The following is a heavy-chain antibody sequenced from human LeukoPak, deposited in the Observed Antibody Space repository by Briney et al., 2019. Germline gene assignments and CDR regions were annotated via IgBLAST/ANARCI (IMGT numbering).Heavy chain of an antibody. CDR2: VYTSGST. CDR3: ARDQGSGYYSPYGMDV. V-gene: IGHV4-4*07. CDR1: AGSISSYY. J-gene: IGHJ6*02. Sequence: SETLSLTCTVSAGSISSYYWSWIRQPAGKGLEWIGGVYTSGSTNYNPSLKSRVTMSVDTSKNQFSLKLSSVTAADTAVYYCARDQGSGYYSPYGMDVRGQGTTVTVSS. D-gene: IGHD3-22*01.